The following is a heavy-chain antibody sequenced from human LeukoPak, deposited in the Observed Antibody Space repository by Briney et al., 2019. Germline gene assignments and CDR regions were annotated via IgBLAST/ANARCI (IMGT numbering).Heavy chain of an antibody. CDR1: RFTFDDYA. CDR3: AKDGSSGWYGDFDY. D-gene: IGHD6-19*01. CDR2: ISWDGGST. J-gene: IGHJ4*02. V-gene: IGHV3-43D*03. Sequence: GGSLRLSCAASRFTFDDYAMHWVRQAPGKGLEWVSLISWDGGSTYYADSVKGRFTISRDNSKNSLYLQMNSLRAEDTALYYCAKDGSSGWYGDFDYWGQGTLVTVSS.